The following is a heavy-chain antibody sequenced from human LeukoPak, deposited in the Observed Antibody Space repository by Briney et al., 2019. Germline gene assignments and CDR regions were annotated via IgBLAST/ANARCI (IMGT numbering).Heavy chain of an antibody. CDR3: ARGVCSGGSCYPGRWFDP. V-gene: IGHV4-39*07. J-gene: IGHJ5*02. CDR1: GGSTSSSSYY. Sequence: SETLSLTCTVSGGSTSSSSYYWGWIRQPPGKGLEWIGSIYYSGSTYYNPSLKSRVTISVDTSKNQFSLKLSSVTAADTAVYYCARGVCSGGSCYPGRWFDPWGQGTLVTVSS. D-gene: IGHD2-15*01. CDR2: IYYSGST.